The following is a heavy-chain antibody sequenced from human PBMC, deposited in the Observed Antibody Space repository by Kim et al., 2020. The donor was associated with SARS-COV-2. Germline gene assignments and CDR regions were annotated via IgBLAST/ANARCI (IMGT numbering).Heavy chain of an antibody. D-gene: IGHD6-19*01. J-gene: IGHJ1*01. CDR1: GFTFSSYA. Sequence: GGSLRLSCAASGFTFSSYAMSWVRQAPGKGLEWVSAISGSGGSTYYADSVKGRFTISRDNSKNTLYLQMNSLRAEDTAVYYCAKDLDSSGWYLYFQHWGQGTLVTVSS. V-gene: IGHV3-23*01. CDR2: ISGSGGST. CDR3: AKDLDSSGWYLYFQH.